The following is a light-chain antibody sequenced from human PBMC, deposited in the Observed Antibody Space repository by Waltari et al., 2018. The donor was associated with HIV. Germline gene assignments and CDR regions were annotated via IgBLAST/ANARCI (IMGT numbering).Light chain of an antibody. CDR3: CSYAGSSTYV. Sequence: QSALTQPASVSGSPGQSLTISCPGPSRDVESYNHVPWYQQHPGKAPKLMIYEGSKRPSGVSKRFSGSKSGNTASLTISGLQAEDEADYYCCSYAGSSTYVFGGGTKLTVL. V-gene: IGLV2-23*01. J-gene: IGLJ3*02. CDR1: SRDVESYNH. CDR2: EGS.